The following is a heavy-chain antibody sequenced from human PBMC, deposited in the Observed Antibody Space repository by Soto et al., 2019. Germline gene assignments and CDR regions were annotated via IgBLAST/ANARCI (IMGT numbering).Heavy chain of an antibody. V-gene: IGHV4-31*03. Sequence: QVQLQESGPGLVKPSQTLSLTCTVSGGSISTGGYYWNWTRQHPGKGLEWIGYFYYSGSTYYNTSLKSRVTISVNTSKNQFSLKLSSVTAADTAVYYCARSVYPWGQGTLVTVSS. CDR1: GGSISTGGYY. CDR2: FYYSGST. CDR3: ARSVYP. J-gene: IGHJ5*02.